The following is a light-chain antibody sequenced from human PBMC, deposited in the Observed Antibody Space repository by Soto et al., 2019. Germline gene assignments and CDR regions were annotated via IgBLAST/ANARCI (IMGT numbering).Light chain of an antibody. J-gene: IGKJ1*01. CDR3: QQSYSTPWT. V-gene: IGKV1-39*01. CDR1: QSISSY. CDR2: AAS. Sequence: DIQMTQSPSSLSASLGDRFTITCRASQSISSYLNWYQQKPGKAPKLLIYAASSLQSGVPSRLSGSGSGTDFTLTISSLQPEDFATYYCQQSYSTPWTFGQGTKVDIK.